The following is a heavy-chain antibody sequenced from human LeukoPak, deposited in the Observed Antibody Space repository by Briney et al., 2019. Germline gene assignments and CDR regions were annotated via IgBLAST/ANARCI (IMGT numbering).Heavy chain of an antibody. D-gene: IGHD6-13*01. J-gene: IGHJ4*02. CDR3: TTLLEKVYSINWYGEDY. CDR1: GFTFSNAW. V-gene: IGHV3-15*01. Sequence: GGSLRLSCAASGFTFSNAWMSWVRQAPGKGLEWVGRIKSGTNGGTTDYAAPVKGRFTISRDDSKNTLFLQMNSLKTEDTAVYYCTTLLEKVYSINWYGEDYWGQGTLVTVSS. CDR2: IKSGTNGGTT.